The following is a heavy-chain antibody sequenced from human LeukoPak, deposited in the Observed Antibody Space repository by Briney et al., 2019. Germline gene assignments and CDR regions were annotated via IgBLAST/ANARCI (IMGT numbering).Heavy chain of an antibody. CDR1: GFTFSNYA. J-gene: IGHJ4*02. CDR3: VRAGLRTTPYYFDY. D-gene: IGHD1-7*01. CDR2: ISGSGSNT. V-gene: IGHV3-23*01. Sequence: GGSLRLSCAASGFTFSNYAMTWVRQAPGKGLEWVSVISGSGSNTDYADSVKGRFTISRDNSKNSLYLQMNSLKTEDTAVYYCVRAGLRTTPYYFDYWGQGTLVTVSS.